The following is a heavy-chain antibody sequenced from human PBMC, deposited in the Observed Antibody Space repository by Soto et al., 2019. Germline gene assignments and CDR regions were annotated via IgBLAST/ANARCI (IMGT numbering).Heavy chain of an antibody. CDR1: GFTFGSYA. V-gene: IGHV3-23*01. CDR2: ISGSGGST. D-gene: IGHD6-19*01. CDR3: ASPRTGYSSGWYKYYFDY. Sequence: PGGSLRLSCAASGFTFGSYAMSWVRQAPGKGLEWVSAISGSGGSTYYADSVKGRFTISRDNSKNTLYLQMNSLRAEDTAVYYCASPRTGYSSGWYKYYFDYWGQGTLVTVSS. J-gene: IGHJ4*02.